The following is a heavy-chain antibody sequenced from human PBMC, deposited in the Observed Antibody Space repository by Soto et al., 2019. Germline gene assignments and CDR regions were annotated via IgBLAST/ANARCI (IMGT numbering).Heavy chain of an antibody. J-gene: IGHJ4*02. Sequence: ASVKVSSKASGYAFTSYDINWVRQATGQGLEWMGWMNPNSGNTGYVQKFQGRVTMTRNTSISTAYVELSSLRSEDTAVYYCARGIVGPTAGYWGQGTLVTVSS. D-gene: IGHD1-26*01. CDR2: MNPNSGNT. CDR1: GYAFTSYD. CDR3: ARGIVGPTAGY. V-gene: IGHV1-8*01.